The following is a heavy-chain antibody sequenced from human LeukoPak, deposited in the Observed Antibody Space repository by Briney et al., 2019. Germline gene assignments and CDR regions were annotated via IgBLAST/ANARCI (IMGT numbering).Heavy chain of an antibody. V-gene: IGHV1-8*01. Sequence: ASVKVSCKTSGYTFTSYDINWVRQATGQGLEWMGGMDGSSGKTAYAQKFLGRVTITRNTSISTAYMELSSLTSEDTAVYYCARLYYYASSGYGALDIWGQGTMVTVSS. CDR1: GYTFTSYD. CDR2: MDGSSGKT. CDR3: ARLYYYASSGYGALDI. J-gene: IGHJ3*02. D-gene: IGHD3-22*01.